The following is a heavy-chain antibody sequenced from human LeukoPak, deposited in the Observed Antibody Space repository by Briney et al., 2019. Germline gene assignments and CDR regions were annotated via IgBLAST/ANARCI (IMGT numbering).Heavy chain of an antibody. CDR3: AREDYGDYGDYYGMDV. D-gene: IGHD4-17*01. CDR2: IYTSGST. Sequence: PSETLSLTCTVSGGSISSYYWSWIRQPAGKGLEWIGLIYTSGSTNYNPSLKSRVTMSVDTSKNQLSLKLSSVTAADTAVYYCAREDYGDYGDYYGMDVWGQGTTVTVSS. J-gene: IGHJ6*02. CDR1: GGSISSYY. V-gene: IGHV4-4*07.